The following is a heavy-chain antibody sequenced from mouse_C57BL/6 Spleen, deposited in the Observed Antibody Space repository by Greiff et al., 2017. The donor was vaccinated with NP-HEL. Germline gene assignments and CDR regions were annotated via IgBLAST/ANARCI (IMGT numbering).Heavy chain of an antibody. CDR1: GYTFTSYW. CDR3: ARSDYTHYYAMDY. Sequence: VQLQQSGTELVKPGASVKLSCKASGYTFTSYWMHWVKQRPGQGLEWIGNINPSNGGTNYNEKFKSKATLTVDKSSSTAYMQLSSLTSEDSAVYYCARSDYTHYYAMDYWGQGTSVTVSS. V-gene: IGHV1-53*01. CDR2: INPSNGGT. J-gene: IGHJ4*01. D-gene: IGHD2-12*01.